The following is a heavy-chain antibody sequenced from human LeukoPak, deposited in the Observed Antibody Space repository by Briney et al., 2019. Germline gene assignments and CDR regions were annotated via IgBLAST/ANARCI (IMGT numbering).Heavy chain of an antibody. CDR1: GFTFSSYS. J-gene: IGHJ4*02. V-gene: IGHV3-48*01. D-gene: IGHD3-22*01. CDR3: ASVTMIVSGYFDH. Sequence: PGGSLRLXCAASGFTFSSYSMNWVRQAPGKGLEWVSYISSSSSTIYYADSVKGRFTISRDNAKNSLYLQMNSRRAEDTAVYYCASVTMIVSGYFDHWGQGTLVTVSS. CDR2: ISSSSSTI.